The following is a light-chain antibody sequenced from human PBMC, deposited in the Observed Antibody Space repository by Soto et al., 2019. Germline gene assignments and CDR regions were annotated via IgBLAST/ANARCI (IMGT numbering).Light chain of an antibody. CDR2: EVS. CDR3: TSYTSTTKV. Sequence: QSALTQPPSASGSPGQSVTISCTGTSSDVDGYKYVSWYQQHPGKAPKVIIYEVSNRPSGVSHRFSGSKSGNTASLTISGLQAEDEADYYCTSYTSTTKVFGGGTKLTVL. J-gene: IGLJ2*01. V-gene: IGLV2-14*01. CDR1: SSDVDGYKY.